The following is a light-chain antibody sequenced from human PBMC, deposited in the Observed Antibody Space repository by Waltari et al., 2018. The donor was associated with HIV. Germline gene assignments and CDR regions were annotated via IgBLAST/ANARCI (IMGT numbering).Light chain of an antibody. Sequence: QSVLTQPPSASGTPGQRVTISCSGSSSNIGSNYVYWFQQLPGTIPRLLIYKNDQRPSGVPDRFSGSKSGTEASLAISGLRSEDEADYSCVAWDDSLSGLLFGGGTKLTVL. CDR1: SSNIGSNY. CDR2: KND. CDR3: VAWDDSLSGLL. J-gene: IGLJ3*02. V-gene: IGLV1-47*01.